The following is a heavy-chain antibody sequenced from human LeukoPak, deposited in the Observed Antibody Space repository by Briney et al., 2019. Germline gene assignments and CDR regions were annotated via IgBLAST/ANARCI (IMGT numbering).Heavy chain of an antibody. V-gene: IGHV3-74*01. CDR1: GFTFSSYS. CDR2: INSDGSTR. CDR3: SSPYSYPFDY. Sequence: PGGSLRLSCAASGFTFSSYSMNWVRQAPGKGMVWVSRINSDGSTRTYADSVKGRFTISRDNAKNNLYLQMNSLRAEDTAVYFCSSPYSYPFDYWGQGTLVTVSS. D-gene: IGHD3-16*02. J-gene: IGHJ4*02.